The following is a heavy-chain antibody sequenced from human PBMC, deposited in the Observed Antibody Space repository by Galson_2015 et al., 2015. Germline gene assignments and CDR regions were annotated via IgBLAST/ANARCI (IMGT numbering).Heavy chain of an antibody. CDR1: GFTFSSYR. CDR3: ARRSGWYSSGSGKAYYGMDV. D-gene: IGHD6-19*01. Sequence: SLRLSCAASGFTFSSYRMNWVRQAPGKGLEWVSYISSSSSTIYYADSVKGRFTISRDNAKNSLYLQMNSLRDEDTAVYYCARRSGWYSSGSGKAYYGMDVWGQGTTVTVSS. CDR2: ISSSSSTI. V-gene: IGHV3-48*02. J-gene: IGHJ6*02.